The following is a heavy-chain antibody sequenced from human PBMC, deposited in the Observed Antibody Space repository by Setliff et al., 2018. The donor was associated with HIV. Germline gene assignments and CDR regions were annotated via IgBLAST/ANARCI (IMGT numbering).Heavy chain of an antibody. Sequence: ASVKVSCKASGYTFSSYDINWVRQATGQGLEWMGWMNPNSGNTGYAQKFQGRVTMTRDTSISTAYMELNNLKFEDTAVYYCARGRASGSANSGWGQGTLVTVSS. J-gene: IGHJ4*02. CDR3: ARGRASGSANSG. CDR2: MNPNSGNT. V-gene: IGHV1-8*02. D-gene: IGHD7-27*01. CDR1: GYTFSSYD.